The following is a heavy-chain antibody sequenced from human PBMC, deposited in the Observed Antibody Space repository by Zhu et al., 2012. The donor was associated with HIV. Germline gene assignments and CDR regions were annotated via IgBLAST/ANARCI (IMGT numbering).Heavy chain of an antibody. Sequence: QVQLQESGPGLVKPSETLSLTCSVSGDSMNNHFWSWIRQPPGKGLEWIGYMYYSGSTNYNPSFKSRLTISVDTFRNLFSLKLTSVTAADTAVYYCAGDRRGFGDRYYFDSWGQGTLASVSS. CDR3: AGDRRGFGDRYYFDS. J-gene: IGHJ4*02. V-gene: IGHV4-59*11. CDR1: GDSMNNHF. D-gene: IGHD2-15*01. CDR2: MYYSGST.